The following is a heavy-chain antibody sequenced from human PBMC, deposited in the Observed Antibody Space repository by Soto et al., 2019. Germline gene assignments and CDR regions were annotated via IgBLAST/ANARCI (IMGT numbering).Heavy chain of an antibody. D-gene: IGHD5-18*01. CDR3: ARLKYSYGYFDY. CDR2: IYYSGST. J-gene: IGHJ4*02. CDR1: GGSISSYY. Sequence: NPSETLSLTCTVSGGSISSYYWSWIRQPPGKGLEWIEYIYYSGSTNYNPSLKSRVTISVDTSKNQFSLKLGSVTAADTAVYYCARLKYSYGYFDYWGQGTLVTVSS. V-gene: IGHV4-59*01.